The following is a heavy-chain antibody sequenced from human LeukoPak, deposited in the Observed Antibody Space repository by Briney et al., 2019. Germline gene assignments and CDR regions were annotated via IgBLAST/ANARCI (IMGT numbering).Heavy chain of an antibody. J-gene: IGHJ4*02. CDR3: ARDRGTWNDDGFDY. CDR1: GGSISSYY. Sequence: PSETLSLTCTVSGGSISSYYWSWIRQPAGKGLEWIGRIYISGSTNYNPSLKSRVTMSVDTSKNQVSLKLSSVAAADPAVYYCARDRGTWNDDGFDYWGQGTLVTVSS. D-gene: IGHD1-1*01. CDR2: IYISGST. V-gene: IGHV4-4*07.